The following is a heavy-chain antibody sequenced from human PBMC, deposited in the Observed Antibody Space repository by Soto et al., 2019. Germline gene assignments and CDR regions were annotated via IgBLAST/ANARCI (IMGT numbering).Heavy chain of an antibody. Sequence: EVQLVESGGGLVKPGGSLRLSCAGSGFILGNYTMNWVRQAPGKGLEGVSSISGSSTYIYYADSVKGRFTISRDNAKNSLYLQMNSLRVEDTAVYYCARDRCSGGSCYRTYAFDLWGRGTLVTVSS. J-gene: IGHJ3*01. D-gene: IGHD2-15*01. CDR1: GFILGNYT. CDR2: ISGSSTYI. V-gene: IGHV3-21*06. CDR3: ARDRCSGGSCYRTYAFDL.